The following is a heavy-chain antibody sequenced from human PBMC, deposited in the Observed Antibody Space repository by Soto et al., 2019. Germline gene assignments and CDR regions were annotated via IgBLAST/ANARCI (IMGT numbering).Heavy chain of an antibody. CDR3: VREDKGWYSPGSFDF. D-gene: IGHD6-19*01. V-gene: IGHV3-23*01. CDR2: ISGSGGSA. Sequence: GGSLRLSCAASGFTFSNDAMNWVRQAPGKGLEWVSVISGSGGSAYNADSVQGRFTISRDNSKNTLYLQMNSLRAEDTAIYYCVREDKGWYSPGSFDFWGRGTMVTVSS. CDR1: GFTFSNDA. J-gene: IGHJ3*01.